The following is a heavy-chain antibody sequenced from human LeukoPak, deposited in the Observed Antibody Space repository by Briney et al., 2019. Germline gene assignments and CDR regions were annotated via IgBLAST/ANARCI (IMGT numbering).Heavy chain of an antibody. D-gene: IGHD4-17*01. CDR2: ISYDGSNK. CDR3: AREGIDYGDKYYFDY. V-gene: IGHV3-30-3*01. CDR1: GFTFSSYA. J-gene: IGHJ4*02. Sequence: GGSLRLSCAASGFTFSSYAMHWVRQAPGKGLEWVAIISYDGSNKYYADSVKGRFTISRDNSKNTLYLQMNSLRAEDTALYYCAREGIDYGDKYYFDYWGQGTLVTVSS.